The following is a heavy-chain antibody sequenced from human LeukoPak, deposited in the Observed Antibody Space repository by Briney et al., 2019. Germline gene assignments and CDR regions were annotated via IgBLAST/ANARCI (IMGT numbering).Heavy chain of an antibody. CDR1: GFTFSTYE. V-gene: IGHV3-48*03. D-gene: IGHD1-26*01. J-gene: IGHJ4*02. CDR2: ISTTGKTT. Sequence: PGGSLTLSCAASGFTFSTYEMNWVRQAPGKGLEWVSYISTTGKTTFYADSVQGRFTISRDNSKNTLYLQMNSLRADDTAVYYCARCRDIGTYNLLKYWGQGALVTVSS. CDR3: ARCRDIGTYNLLKY.